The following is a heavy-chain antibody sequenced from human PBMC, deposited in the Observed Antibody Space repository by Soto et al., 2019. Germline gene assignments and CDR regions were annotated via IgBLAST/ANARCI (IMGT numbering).Heavy chain of an antibody. CDR1: GFTFSNAW. D-gene: IGHD6-19*01. J-gene: IGHJ6*02. CDR2: IKSKTDGGTT. V-gene: IGHV3-15*07. Sequence: EVQLVESGGGLVKPGGSLRLSCAASGFTFSNAWMNWVRQAPGKGLEWVGRIKSKTDGGTTDYAAPVKGRFSISRDDSKNTLYLQMNSLKTEDTAVYYCTTDIPRGGSGWWDTYYYGMDVWGQGTTVTVSS. CDR3: TTDIPRGGSGWWDTYYYGMDV.